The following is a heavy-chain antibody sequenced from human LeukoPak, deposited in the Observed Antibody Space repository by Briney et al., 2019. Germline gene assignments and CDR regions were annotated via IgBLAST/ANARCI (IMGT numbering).Heavy chain of an antibody. D-gene: IGHD3-16*02. CDR2: IYYSGST. J-gene: IGHJ4*02. CDR3: ARAGAYDYVWGSYRSFDY. CDR1: GGSISSYY. V-gene: IGHV4-59*12. Sequence: SETLSLTCTVSGGSISSYYWSWIRQPPGKGLEWIGYIYYSGSTNYNPSLKSRVTISVDTSKNQFSLKLSSVTAADTAVYYCARAGAYDYVWGSYRSFDYWGQGTLVTVSS.